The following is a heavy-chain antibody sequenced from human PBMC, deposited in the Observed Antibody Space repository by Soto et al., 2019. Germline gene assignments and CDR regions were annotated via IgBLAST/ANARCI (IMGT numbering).Heavy chain of an antibody. CDR1: GFTVSSNY. V-gene: IGHV3-53*01. Sequence: EVQLVESGGGVIQPGGSLRLSCAASGFTVSSNYMSWVRQAPGKGLEWVSVIYSGGSTYYADSVKGRFTISRDNSKNTLYLQMDSLSGEDTAVYYCARDHPLREYYGSGSTLDYYYYGMDVWGQGTTVTVSS. CDR3: ARDHPLREYYGSGSTLDYYYYGMDV. J-gene: IGHJ6*02. D-gene: IGHD3-10*01. CDR2: IYSGGST.